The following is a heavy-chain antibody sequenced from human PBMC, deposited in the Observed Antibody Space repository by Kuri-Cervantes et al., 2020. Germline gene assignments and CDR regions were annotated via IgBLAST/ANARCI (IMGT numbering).Heavy chain of an antibody. CDR3: AREDGYELDAFDI. CDR2: IYYSGST. D-gene: IGHD5-12*01. V-gene: IGHV4-59*12. Sequence: SETLSLTCTVSGGSISSYYWSWIRQPPGKRLEWIGYIYYSGSTNYNPSLKSRVTISVDTSKNQFSLKLSSVTAADTAVYYCAREDGYELDAFDIWGQGTMVTVSS. CDR1: GGSISSYY. J-gene: IGHJ3*02.